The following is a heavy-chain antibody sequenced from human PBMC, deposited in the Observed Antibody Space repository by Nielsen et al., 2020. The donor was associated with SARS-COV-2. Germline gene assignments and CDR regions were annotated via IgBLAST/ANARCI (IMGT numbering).Heavy chain of an antibody. Sequence: ASVKVSCKASGYTFTGYYMHWVRQAPGQGLEWMGIITPSGGSTSYAQKFQGRVTMTRDTSTSTVYMELSTLRSEDTAVYYCARDNTGWSFDYWGQGTQVTVSS. CDR3: ARDNTGWSFDY. D-gene: IGHD6-19*01. V-gene: IGHV1-46*01. CDR1: GYTFTGYY. J-gene: IGHJ4*02. CDR2: ITPSGGST.